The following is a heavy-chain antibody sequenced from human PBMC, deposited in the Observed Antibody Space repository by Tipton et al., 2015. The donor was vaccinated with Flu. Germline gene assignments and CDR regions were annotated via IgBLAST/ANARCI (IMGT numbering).Heavy chain of an antibody. CDR2: IYSGGST. D-gene: IGHD3-22*01. Sequence: GSLRLSCAASGFTVSSNYMSWVRQAPGKGLEWVSVIYSGGSTYYADSVKGRFTISRDNSKNTLYLQMNSLRAEDTAVYYCARDQEYYDSSGYYYYFDYWGQGTLVTVSS. CDR3: ARDQEYYDSSGYYYYFDY. CDR1: GFTVSSNY. V-gene: IGHV3-66*02. J-gene: IGHJ4*02.